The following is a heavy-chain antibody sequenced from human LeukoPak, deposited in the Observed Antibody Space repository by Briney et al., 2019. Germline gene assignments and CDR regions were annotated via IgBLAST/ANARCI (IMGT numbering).Heavy chain of an antibody. CDR2: MNPNSGNT. CDR3: ARRGVRQQLVRSYYYMDV. D-gene: IGHD6-13*01. V-gene: IGHV1-8*02. Sequence: ASVKVSCKASGYTFTSYDINWVRQATGQGLEWMGWMNPNSGNTGYAQKFQGRVTMTRDTSISTAYMELSRLRSDDTAVYYCARRGVRQQLVRSYYYMDVWGKGTTVTVSS. CDR1: GYTFTSYD. J-gene: IGHJ6*03.